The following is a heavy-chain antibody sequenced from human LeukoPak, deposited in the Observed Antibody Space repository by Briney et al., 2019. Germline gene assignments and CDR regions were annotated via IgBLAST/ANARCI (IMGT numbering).Heavy chain of an antibody. Sequence: SETLSLTCAVYGGSFSGFYWTWIRQPPGMGLEWIGEFSHGGNTNYNPSLKSRVTISADTSKKQFSLNLTSVTAADTAVYYCARGSAPCSITPYNYWGQGTLVTVSS. CDR3: ARGSAPCSITPYNY. D-gene: IGHD3-3*02. V-gene: IGHV4-34*01. CDR2: FSHGGNT. CDR1: GGSFSGFY. J-gene: IGHJ4*02.